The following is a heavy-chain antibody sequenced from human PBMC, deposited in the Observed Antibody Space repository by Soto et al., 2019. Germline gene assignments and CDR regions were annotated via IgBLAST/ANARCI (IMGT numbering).Heavy chain of an antibody. V-gene: IGHV4-34*01. J-gene: IGHJ5*02. CDR1: GGSFSGYY. Sequence: SETLSLTFAVYGGSFSGYYWSWIRQPPGKGLEWIGEINHSGSTNYNPSLKSRVTISVDTSKNQFSLKLSSVTAADTAVYYCARVGGRITIFGVVTSHNWFDPWGQGTLAT. CDR3: ARVGGRITIFGVVTSHNWFDP. CDR2: INHSGST. D-gene: IGHD3-3*01.